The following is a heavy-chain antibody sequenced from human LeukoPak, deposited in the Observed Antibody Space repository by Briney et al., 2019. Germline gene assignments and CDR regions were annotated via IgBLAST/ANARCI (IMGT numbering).Heavy chain of an antibody. CDR1: GFTVSSNH. D-gene: IGHD6-19*01. J-gene: IGHJ4*02. Sequence: HSGGSLRLSCAVSGFTVSSNHMSWVRQAPGKGLEWVSVFYSGGDTHYADSVKGRFTISRDNSKNTLYLQMNSLRAEDTAVYYCARLGPASSGWPESFDYWGQGTLVTVSS. CDR3: ARLGPASSGWPESFDY. CDR2: FYSGGDT. V-gene: IGHV3-53*01.